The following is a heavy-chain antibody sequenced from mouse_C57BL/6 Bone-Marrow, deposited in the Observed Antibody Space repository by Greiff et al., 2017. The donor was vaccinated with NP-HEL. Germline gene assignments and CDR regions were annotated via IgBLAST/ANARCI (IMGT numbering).Heavy chain of an antibody. Sequence: EVQLQESGGGLVKPGGSLKLSCAASGFTFSDYGMHWVRQAPEKGLEWVAYISSGSSTIYYADTVKGRFTISRDNAKNTLFLQMTSLRSEDTAMYYCARAYYGKDYAMDYWGQGTSVTVSS. CDR1: GFTFSDYG. D-gene: IGHD1-1*01. V-gene: IGHV5-17*01. J-gene: IGHJ4*01. CDR3: ARAYYGKDYAMDY. CDR2: ISSGSSTI.